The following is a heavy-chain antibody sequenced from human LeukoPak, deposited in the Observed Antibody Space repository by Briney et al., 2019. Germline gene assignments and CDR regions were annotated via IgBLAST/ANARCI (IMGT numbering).Heavy chain of an antibody. J-gene: IGHJ4*02. Sequence: SGTLSLTCTVSGGSISSYYWSWIRQPPGKGLEWIGYIYYSGSTNYNPSLKSRVTISVDTSKNQFSLKLSSVTAADTAVYYCARVGQWLVPNALDYWGQGTLVTVSS. CDR2: IYYSGST. CDR1: GGSISSYY. V-gene: IGHV4-59*01. CDR3: ARVGQWLVPNALDY. D-gene: IGHD6-19*01.